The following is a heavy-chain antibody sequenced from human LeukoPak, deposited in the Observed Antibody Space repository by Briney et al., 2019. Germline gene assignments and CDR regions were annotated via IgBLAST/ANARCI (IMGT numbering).Heavy chain of an antibody. CDR2: ISSSSSYI. CDR3: AREFELTYYFDY. V-gene: IGHV3-21*01. Sequence: GGSLRLSCAASGFTFSSYSMNWVRQAPGKGLEWVSSISSSSSYIYYADSVKGRFTISRDNSKNTLYLQMNSLRAEDTAVYYCAREFELTYYFDYWGQGTLVTVSS. D-gene: IGHD3-16*01. J-gene: IGHJ4*02. CDR1: GFTFSSYS.